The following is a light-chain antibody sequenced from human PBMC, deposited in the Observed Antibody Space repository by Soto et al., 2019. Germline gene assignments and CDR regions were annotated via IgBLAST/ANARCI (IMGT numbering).Light chain of an antibody. J-gene: IGKJ4*01. CDR1: QSVSSY. CDR3: QQRINWPLT. V-gene: IGKV3-11*01. Sequence: EIELTQSPATLSLSPGERATLSCRASQSVSSYLAWYQQKPGQAPRLFIYDASNRATGIPARFSGSGSGTDFTLTISSLEPEDFAVYYCQQRINWPLTFGGGTKVEIK. CDR2: DAS.